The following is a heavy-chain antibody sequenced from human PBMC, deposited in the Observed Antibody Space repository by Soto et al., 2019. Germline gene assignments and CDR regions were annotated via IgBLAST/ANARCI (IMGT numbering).Heavy chain of an antibody. CDR1: GFTFSDYY. D-gene: IGHD3-22*01. Sequence: NPGGSLRLSCAASGFTFSDYYMSWIRQAPGKGLEWVSYISSSGSTIYYADSVKGRFTISRDNAKNSLYLQMNSLRAEDTAVYYCARDGAVVITEGYYFDYWGQGTLVTVSS. CDR2: ISSSGSTI. V-gene: IGHV3-11*01. J-gene: IGHJ4*02. CDR3: ARDGAVVITEGYYFDY.